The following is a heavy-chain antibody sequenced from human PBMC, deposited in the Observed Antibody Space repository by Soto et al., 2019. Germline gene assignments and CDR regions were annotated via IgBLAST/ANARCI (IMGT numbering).Heavy chain of an antibody. CDR1: GFSLRGSGMR. CDR3: ARTMILGRGPCFDF. V-gene: IGHV2-70*13. D-gene: IGHD3-22*01. CDR2: IELDGTE. J-gene: IGHJ4*02. Sequence: SGPTLVNPTPTLTLTCSFSGFSLRGSGMRVSWLRQPPGKALEWLALIELDGTEYYTTSLKTILHTAKDISKNQLVLTLTHVDPEDTATYYCARTMILGRGPCFDFWGQGNLVTVSS.